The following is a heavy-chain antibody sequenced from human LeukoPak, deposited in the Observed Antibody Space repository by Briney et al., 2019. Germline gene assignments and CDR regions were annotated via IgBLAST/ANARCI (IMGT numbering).Heavy chain of an antibody. Sequence: ASVKVSCKASGGTFSSYAISWVRQAPGQGLEWMGGIIPIFGTANYAQKFQGRVTITADESTSTAYMELSSLRSEDTAVYYCAKDWGNRQQLAPFDYWGQGTLVTVSS. CDR2: IIPIFGTA. CDR3: AKDWGNRQQLAPFDY. V-gene: IGHV1-69*13. J-gene: IGHJ4*02. CDR1: GGTFSSYA. D-gene: IGHD6-13*01.